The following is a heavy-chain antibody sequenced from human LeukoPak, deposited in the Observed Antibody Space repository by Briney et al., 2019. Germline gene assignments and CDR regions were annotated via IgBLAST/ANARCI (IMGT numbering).Heavy chain of an antibody. Sequence: GRSLRLSCAASGFTFSAYGIHWVRQAPGKGLEWVGIEYPNENNQYSGDSVKGRFTIYRDNSKNTVYLQMNSLRVEDTAVYYCARDLWKGDKGRQLDYWGQGTLVTVSS. J-gene: IGHJ4*02. D-gene: IGHD2-21*02. CDR2: EYPNENNQ. V-gene: IGHV3-33*01. CDR1: GFTFSAYG. CDR3: ARDLWKGDKGRQLDY.